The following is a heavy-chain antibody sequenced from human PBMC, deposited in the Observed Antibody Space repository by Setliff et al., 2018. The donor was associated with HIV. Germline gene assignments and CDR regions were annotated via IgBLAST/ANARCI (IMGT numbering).Heavy chain of an antibody. J-gene: IGHJ6*02. CDR3: ARVGGDYGDIYYGMDV. CDR2: MNPSGGTI. D-gene: IGHD4-17*01. Sequence: GASVKVSCKASGSTFSTYDINWVRQAPGQGPEWMGWMNPSGGTISYAQKFRGRATMTRDTSTNTVYMELSSLRSEDTAVYYCARVGGDYGDIYYGMDVWGQGTTVTVSS. CDR1: GSTFSTYD. V-gene: IGHV1-8*01.